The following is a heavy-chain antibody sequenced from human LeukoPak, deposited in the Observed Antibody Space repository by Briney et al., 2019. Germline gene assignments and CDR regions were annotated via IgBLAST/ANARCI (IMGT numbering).Heavy chain of an antibody. CDR2: TRSKADSYAT. Sequence: GGSLRLSCAASGFTFSGSAMHWVRQASGKGREWVGHTRSKADSYATVYAAAVKGRFIITREDSENTAYLQLNSLKTEDTAVYYCASFPSGGYSAYWGQGTLVTVSS. V-gene: IGHV3-73*01. D-gene: IGHD1-26*01. CDR1: GFTFSGSA. J-gene: IGHJ4*02. CDR3: ASFPSGGYSAY.